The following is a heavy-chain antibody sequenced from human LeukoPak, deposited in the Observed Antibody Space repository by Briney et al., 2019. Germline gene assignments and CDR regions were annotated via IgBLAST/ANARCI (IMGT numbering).Heavy chain of an antibody. CDR2: IYSSGST. CDR1: GGSISSSNYY. D-gene: IGHD3-22*01. J-gene: IGHJ4*02. Sequence: SETLSLTCAVSGGSISSSNYYWGWIRQPPGKGLEWIGTIYSSGSTYYNPSLKSRVTISVDTSKNQFSLKLSSVTAADTAVYYCARSPSGYRFDSWGQGTLVTVSS. CDR3: ARSPSGYRFDS. V-gene: IGHV4-39*01.